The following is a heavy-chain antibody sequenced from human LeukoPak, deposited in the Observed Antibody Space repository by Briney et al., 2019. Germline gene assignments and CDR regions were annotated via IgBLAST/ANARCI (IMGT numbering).Heavy chain of an antibody. CDR3: ARDGDSGPNWFDP. CDR1: GFTFSSYW. Sequence: PEGSLRLSCAASGFTFSSYWMSWVRQAPGKGLEWVANIKQDGSEKYYVDSVKGRFTISRDNAKNSLYLQMNSLRAEDTAVYYCARDGDSGPNWFDPWGQGTLVTVSS. J-gene: IGHJ5*02. D-gene: IGHD6-19*01. V-gene: IGHV3-7*01. CDR2: IKQDGSEK.